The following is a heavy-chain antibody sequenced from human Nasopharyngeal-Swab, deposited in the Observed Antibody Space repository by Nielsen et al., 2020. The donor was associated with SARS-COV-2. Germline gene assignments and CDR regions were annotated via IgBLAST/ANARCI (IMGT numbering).Heavy chain of an antibody. CDR2: IYQNGYT. CDR1: GDSGISSY. J-gene: IGHJ4*02. Sequence: SETLSLTCIVSGDSGISSYWSWLRQTPGKGLEWIGYIYQNGYTNYNPSLKSRITMSIETSRKQFSLRLRSATAADTAMYYCAKEGEGGPNYFEFWGQGNLVTVSS. V-gene: IGHV4-59*02. CDR3: AKEGEGGPNYFEF. D-gene: IGHD3-10*01.